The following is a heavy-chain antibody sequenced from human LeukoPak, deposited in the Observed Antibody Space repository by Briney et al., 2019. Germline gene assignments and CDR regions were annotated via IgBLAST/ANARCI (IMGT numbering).Heavy chain of an antibody. J-gene: IGHJ6*03. V-gene: IGHV4-4*09. CDR3: ARHGRYCSSTSCYYDYYYMDV. CDR1: GGSISSYY. D-gene: IGHD2-2*01. Sequence: SETLSLTCTVSGGSISSYYWSWIRQPPGKGLEWIGYIYTSGSTNYNPSLKSRVTISVDTSKNQFSLKLSSVTAADTAVYYCARHGRYCSSTSCYYDYYYMDVWGKGTTVTVSS. CDR2: IYTSGST.